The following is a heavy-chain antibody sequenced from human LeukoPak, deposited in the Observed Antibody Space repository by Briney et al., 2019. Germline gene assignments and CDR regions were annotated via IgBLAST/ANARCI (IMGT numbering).Heavy chain of an antibody. V-gene: IGHV3-66*02. CDR1: GFTFSSNY. Sequence: GGSLRLSCAASGFTFSSNYMSWVRQAPGKGLEWVSVIYSGGSTYYADSVKGRFTISRDNSKNTLYLQMNSLRAEDTAVYYCARMMYGVIAEYYFDYWGQGTLVTVSS. CDR2: IYSGGST. CDR3: ARMMYGVIAEYYFDY. J-gene: IGHJ4*02. D-gene: IGHD3-16*02.